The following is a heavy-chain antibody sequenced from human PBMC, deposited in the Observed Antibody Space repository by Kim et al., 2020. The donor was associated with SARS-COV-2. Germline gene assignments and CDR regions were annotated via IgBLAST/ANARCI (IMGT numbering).Heavy chain of an antibody. Sequence: ASVKVSCKASGYTFTGYYMHWVRQAPGQGLEWMGWINPNSGGTNYAQKFQGWVTMTRDTSISTAYMELSRLRSDDTAVYYCARYHHWGFLEQQPIYYFDYWGQGTLVTVSS. CDR2: INPNSGGT. J-gene: IGHJ4*02. CDR1: GYTFTGYY. D-gene: IGHD6-13*01. CDR3: ARYHHWGFLEQQPIYYFDY. V-gene: IGHV1-2*04.